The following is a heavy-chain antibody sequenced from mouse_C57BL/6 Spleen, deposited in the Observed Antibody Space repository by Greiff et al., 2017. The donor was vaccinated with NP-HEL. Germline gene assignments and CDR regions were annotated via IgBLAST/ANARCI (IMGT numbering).Heavy chain of an antibody. D-gene: IGHD1-1*01. CDR1: GFSLTSYG. CDR2: IWSGGST. Sequence: QVQLQQSGPGLVQPSQSLSITCTVSGFSLTSYGVHWVRQSPGKGLAWLGVIWSGGSTDYNAAFISRLSISKDNSKSHVFFNMNSLQADENATDYCGRKYYGSGNYFDYWGQGTTLTVSS. J-gene: IGHJ2*01. V-gene: IGHV2-2*01. CDR3: GRKYYGSGNYFDY.